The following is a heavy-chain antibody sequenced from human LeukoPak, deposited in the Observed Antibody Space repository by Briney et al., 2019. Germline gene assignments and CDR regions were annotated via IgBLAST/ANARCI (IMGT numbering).Heavy chain of an antibody. CDR1: GYTFTGYY. V-gene: IGHV1-2*04. D-gene: IGHD2-2*01. Sequence: ASVKVSCKASGYTFTGYYMHWVRQAPGQGLEWMGWINPNSGGTNYAQKFQGWVTMTRDTSISTAFMELSRLRSDDTAVYYCARCSSTSCWGLFDYWGQGTLVTVSS. J-gene: IGHJ4*02. CDR2: INPNSGGT. CDR3: ARCSSTSCWGLFDY.